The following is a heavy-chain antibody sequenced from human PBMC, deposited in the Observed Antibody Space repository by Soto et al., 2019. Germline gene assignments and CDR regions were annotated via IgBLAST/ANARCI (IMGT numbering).Heavy chain of an antibody. CDR2: IVVGSGNT. J-gene: IGHJ6*02. CDR1: GFTFTSSA. Sequence: SVKVSCKASGFTFTSSAVQWVRQARGQRLEWIGWIVVGSGNTNYAQKFQERVTITRDMSTSTAYMELSSLRSEDKAVSYCAADLRVPYLGSGSYDYHNYGMDVCGQGTTVTVSS. CDR3: AADLRVPYLGSGSYDYHNYGMDV. D-gene: IGHD3-10*01. V-gene: IGHV1-58*01.